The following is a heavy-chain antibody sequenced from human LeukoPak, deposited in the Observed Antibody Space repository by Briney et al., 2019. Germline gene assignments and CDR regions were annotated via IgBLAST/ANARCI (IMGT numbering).Heavy chain of an antibody. J-gene: IGHJ6*02. CDR3: ARGYCSSTSCEGGMDV. CDR1: GFTFSDYY. Sequence: GGSLRLSCADSGFTFSDYYMSWIRQAPGKGLEWVSYISSSGSTIYYADSVKGRFTISRDNAKNSLYLQMNSLRAEDTAVYYCARGYCSSTSCEGGMDVWGQGTTVTVSS. D-gene: IGHD2-2*01. CDR2: ISSSGSTI. V-gene: IGHV3-11*01.